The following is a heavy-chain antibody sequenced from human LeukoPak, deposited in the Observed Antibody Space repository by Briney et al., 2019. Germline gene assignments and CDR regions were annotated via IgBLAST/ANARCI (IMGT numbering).Heavy chain of an antibody. CDR2: IDWDDDK. CDR1: GFSLSTSGVC. J-gene: IGHJ6*03. V-gene: IGHV2-70*11. D-gene: IGHD3-22*01. CDR3: ARTPYYQGNFYMDV. Sequence: SGPTLVNPTQTLTLTCSFSGFSLSTSGVCVSWIRQPPGKALEWLARIDWDDDKYYSTSLKTRLTVSKDTSKNQVVLTMTNMDPVDTATYYCARTPYYQGNFYMDVWGKGTTVTVSS.